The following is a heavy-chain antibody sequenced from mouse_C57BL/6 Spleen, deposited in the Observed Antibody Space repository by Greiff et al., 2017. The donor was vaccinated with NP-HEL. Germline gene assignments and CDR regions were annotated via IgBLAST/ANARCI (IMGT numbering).Heavy chain of an antibody. Sequence: EVKLMESEGGLVQPGSSMKLSCTASGFTFSDYYMAWVRQVPEKGLEWVANINYDGSSTYYLDSLKSRFIISRDNAKNILYLQMSSLKSEDTATYYCARDPPYYYGSSNWYFDVWGTGTTVTVSS. J-gene: IGHJ1*03. CDR3: ARDPPYYYGSSNWYFDV. CDR1: GFTFSDYY. CDR2: INYDGSST. V-gene: IGHV5-16*01. D-gene: IGHD1-1*01.